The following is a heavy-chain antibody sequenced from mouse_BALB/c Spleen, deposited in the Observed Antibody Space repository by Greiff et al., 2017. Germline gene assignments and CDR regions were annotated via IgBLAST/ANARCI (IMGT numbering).Heavy chain of an antibody. V-gene: IGHV1S132*01. CDR2: IFPGTGTT. CDR1: GYTFTSYW. CDR3: ARRNYGWFAY. J-gene: IGHJ3*01. Sequence: QVQLQQSGAELVKPGASVKLSCKTSGYTFTSYWIQWVKQRPGQGLGWIGEIFPGTGTTYYNEKFKGKATLTIDTSSSTAYMQLSSLTSEDSAVYFCARRNYGWFAYWGQGTLVTVSA. D-gene: IGHD1-1*01.